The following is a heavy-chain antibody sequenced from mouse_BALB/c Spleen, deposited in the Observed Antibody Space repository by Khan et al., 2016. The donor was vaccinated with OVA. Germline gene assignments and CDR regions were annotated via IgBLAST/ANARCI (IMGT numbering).Heavy chain of an antibody. Sequence: EVELVESGGGLVKPGGSLKLSCAASGFTFSTYAMSWVRQTPEKRLEWVATISSDGDYTYYPDNVTGRFTITRDNAKNTLYLQLSSLRSEDTAMYYCARAAYGNFAYWGQGTPVTVSA. J-gene: IGHJ3*01. V-gene: IGHV5-9-3*01. D-gene: IGHD2-1*01. CDR2: ISSDGDYT. CDR3: ARAAYGNFAY. CDR1: GFTFSTYA.